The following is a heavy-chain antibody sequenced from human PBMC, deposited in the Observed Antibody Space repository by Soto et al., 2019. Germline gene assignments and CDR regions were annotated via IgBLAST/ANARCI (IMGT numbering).Heavy chain of an antibody. CDR2: ISYDGSNK. V-gene: IGHV3-30*18. D-gene: IGHD3-22*01. Sequence: GSLRLSCAASGFTFSSYGMHWVRQAPGKGLEWVAVISYDGSNKYYADPVKGRFTISRDNSKNTLYLQMNSLRAEDTAVYYCAKDNYYDSSGYYYSDNIDYWGQGTLVTVSS. CDR3: AKDNYYDSSGYYYSDNIDY. J-gene: IGHJ4*02. CDR1: GFTFSSYG.